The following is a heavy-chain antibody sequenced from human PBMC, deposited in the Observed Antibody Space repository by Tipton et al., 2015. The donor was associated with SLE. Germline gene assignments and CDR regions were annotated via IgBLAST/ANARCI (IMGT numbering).Heavy chain of an antibody. V-gene: IGHV4-59*11. J-gene: IGHJ4*02. CDR2: FYYSGST. D-gene: IGHD4-17*01. CDR1: GGSISSHY. Sequence: TLSLTCTVSGGSISSHYWTWIRQPPGKGLEWIGYFYYSGSTNYSPSLKSRVTISVDTSKNQFSLKLSSVTAADTAVYYCAREGIYGDSARSYFDYWGQGTLVTVSS. CDR3: AREGIYGDSARSYFDY.